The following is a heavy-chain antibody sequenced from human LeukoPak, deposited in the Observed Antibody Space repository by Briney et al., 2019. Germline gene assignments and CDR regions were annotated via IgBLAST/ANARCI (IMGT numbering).Heavy chain of an antibody. V-gene: IGHV3-30*02. CDR1: GFTFSSYV. CDR3: AKNSGGQWLVHHYFDY. CDR2: IRHDGSNK. J-gene: IGHJ4*02. Sequence: PGGSLRPSCAASGFTFSSYVMHWVRQAPGKGLEWVAVIRHDGSNKYYADSVKGRFTLSRDNSKNTLYLQMNSLRAEDTAVYYCAKNSGGQWLVHHYFDYWGQGTLVTVSS. D-gene: IGHD6-19*01.